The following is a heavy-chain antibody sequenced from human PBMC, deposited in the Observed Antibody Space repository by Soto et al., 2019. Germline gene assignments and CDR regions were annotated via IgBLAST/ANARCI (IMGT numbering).Heavy chain of an antibody. CDR1: GFTFSSYG. V-gene: IGHV3-30*18. CDR2: ISYDGSNK. D-gene: IGHD3-22*01. CDR3: AKAKNYYDSSGYYNWFDP. J-gene: IGHJ5*02. Sequence: AGGSLRLSCAASGFTFSSYGMHWVRQAPGKGLEWVAVISYDGSNKYYADSVKGRFTISRDNSKNTLYLQMNSLRAEDTAVYYCAKAKNYYDSSGYYNWFDPWGQGTLVTVSS.